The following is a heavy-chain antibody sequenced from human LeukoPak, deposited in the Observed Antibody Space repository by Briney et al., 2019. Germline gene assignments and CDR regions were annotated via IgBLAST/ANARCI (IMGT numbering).Heavy chain of an antibody. J-gene: IGHJ6*03. Sequence: SETLSLACTVPYESISSYYWRWIGQPPGKGQEWIRYIYYLGSTNYNPSLKSRVTISVDTSKTQFSLKLSSVTAADTAVYYCARHRRTGYYDFWSGYYYYMDVWGKGTTVTVSS. D-gene: IGHD3-3*01. CDR1: YESISSYY. CDR3: ARHRRTGYYDFWSGYYYYMDV. V-gene: IGHV4-59*08. CDR2: IYYLGST.